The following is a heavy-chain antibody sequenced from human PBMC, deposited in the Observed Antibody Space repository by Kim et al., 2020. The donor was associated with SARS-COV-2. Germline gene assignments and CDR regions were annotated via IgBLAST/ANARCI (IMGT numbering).Heavy chain of an antibody. CDR3: AKDGKRDYYYGMDV. Sequence: ADSVKGRFTISRDNSKNSLYLQMNSLRTEDTALYYCAKDGKRDYYYGMDVWGQGTTVTVSS. V-gene: IGHV3-43*01. J-gene: IGHJ6*02.